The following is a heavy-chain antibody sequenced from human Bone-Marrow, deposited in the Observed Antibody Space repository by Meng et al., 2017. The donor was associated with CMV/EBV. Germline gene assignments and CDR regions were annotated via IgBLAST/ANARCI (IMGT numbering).Heavy chain of an antibody. CDR3: ARRGLLRYSSWYFDL. D-gene: IGHD3-9*01. CDR2: INHSGST. Sequence: QVQLRQWGAGWLKPSETLSLTGAVYGGSFSGYYWSWIRQPPGKGLEWIGEINHSGSTNYNPSLKSRVTISVDTSKNQFSLKLSSVTAADTAVYYCARRGLLRYSSWYFDLWGRGTLVTVSS. J-gene: IGHJ2*01. CDR1: GGSFSGYY. V-gene: IGHV4-34*01.